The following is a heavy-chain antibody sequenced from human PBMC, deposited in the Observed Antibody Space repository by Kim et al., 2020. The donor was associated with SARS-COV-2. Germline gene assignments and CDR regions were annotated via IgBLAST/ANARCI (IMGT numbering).Heavy chain of an antibody. CDR2: IYYSGSA. D-gene: IGHD3-10*01. CDR1: GGSISSSSYY. J-gene: IGHJ6*02. CDR3: ARPTFHYYGSGSYGDYYYYGMDV. Sequence: SETLSLTCTVSGGSISSSSYYWGWIRQPPGKGLEWIGSIYYSGSAYYNPSLKSRVTISVDTSKNQFSLKLSSVTAADTAVYYCARPTFHYYGSGSYGDYYYYGMDVWGQGTTSPSP. V-gene: IGHV4-39*01.